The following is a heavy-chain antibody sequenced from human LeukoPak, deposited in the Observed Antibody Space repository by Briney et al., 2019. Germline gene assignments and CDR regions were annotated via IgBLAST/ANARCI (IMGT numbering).Heavy chain of an antibody. J-gene: IGHJ5*02. CDR2: ISAYNGNT. V-gene: IGHV1-18*01. CDR3: ARDIVVVPAFERWFDP. D-gene: IGHD2-2*01. CDR1: GYTFTSYG. Sequence: ASVKVSCKASGYTFTSYGIIWVRQAPGQGLEWMGWISAYNGNTNYAQKLQGRVTMTTDTSTSTAYMELRSLRSDDTAVYYCARDIVVVPAFERWFDPWGQGTLVTVSS.